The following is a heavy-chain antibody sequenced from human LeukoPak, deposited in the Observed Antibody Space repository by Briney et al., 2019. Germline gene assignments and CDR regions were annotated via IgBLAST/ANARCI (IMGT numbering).Heavy chain of an antibody. D-gene: IGHD3-16*01. J-gene: IGHJ5*02. CDR1: GFTFSSYD. CDR3: AKVGGTWFDP. CDR2: ISYDGSNK. V-gene: IGHV3-30*18. Sequence: GGSLRLSCAASGFTFSSYDMHWVRQAPGKGLEWVAVISYDGSNKYYADSVKGRFTISRDNSKNTLYLQMNSLRAEDTAVYYCAKVGGTWFDPWGQGTLVTVSS.